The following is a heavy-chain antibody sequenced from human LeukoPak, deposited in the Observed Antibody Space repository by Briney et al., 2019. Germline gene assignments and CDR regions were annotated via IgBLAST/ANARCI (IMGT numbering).Heavy chain of an antibody. CDR3: ARGWNWFDP. Sequence: SETLSLTCAVCGGSFSGYYWSWIRQPPGKGLEWIGEINHSGSTNYNPSLKSRVTISVDTSKNQFSLKLSSVTAADTAVYYCARGWNWFDPWGQGTLVTVSS. CDR2: INHSGST. J-gene: IGHJ5*02. V-gene: IGHV4-34*01. CDR1: GGSFSGYY.